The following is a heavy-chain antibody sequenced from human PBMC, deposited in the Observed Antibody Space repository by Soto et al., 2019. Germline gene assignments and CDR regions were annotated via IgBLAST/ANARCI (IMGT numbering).Heavy chain of an antibody. Sequence: GGSLRLSCSASGFTFSSYVMHWVRQAPGKGLEYVSAISSNGGSTHYGDSVKGRFSISRDNSKNTLYLQMSSLRVEDTAVYYCVKGGGSYYVDYWRQGTQVTVSS. J-gene: IGHJ4*02. CDR1: GFTFSSYV. CDR2: ISSNGGST. V-gene: IGHV3-64D*06. CDR3: VKGGGSYYVDY. D-gene: IGHD1-26*01.